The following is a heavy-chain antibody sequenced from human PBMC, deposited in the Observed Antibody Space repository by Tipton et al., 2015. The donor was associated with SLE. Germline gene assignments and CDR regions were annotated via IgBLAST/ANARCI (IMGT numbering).Heavy chain of an antibody. J-gene: IGHJ5*02. CDR3: ASGPGRIDP. CDR1: GGPISGYY. V-gene: IGHV4-59*08. CDR2: NYYSGST. Sequence: TLSLTCTVSGGPISGYYWTWIRQPPGKGLEWLGYNYYSGSTNYNPSLRSRVFISLDTPNNQFARRLNSVTATDTAMYYCASGPGRIDPWGQGTLVTVSS.